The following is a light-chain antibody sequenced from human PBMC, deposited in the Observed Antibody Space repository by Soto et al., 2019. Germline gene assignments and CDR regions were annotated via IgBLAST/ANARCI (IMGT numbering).Light chain of an antibody. Sequence: QSALTQPRSVSGSPGQSVTISCTGTSSDVGGYNYVSWYQQHPGKAPKLMIYDVSKRPSGVPDRFSGSKSGNTASPTISGLQAEDEADYYCCSYAGSYTWGFGGGTKLTVL. V-gene: IGLV2-11*01. CDR2: DVS. J-gene: IGLJ2*01. CDR1: SSDVGGYNY. CDR3: CSYAGSYTWG.